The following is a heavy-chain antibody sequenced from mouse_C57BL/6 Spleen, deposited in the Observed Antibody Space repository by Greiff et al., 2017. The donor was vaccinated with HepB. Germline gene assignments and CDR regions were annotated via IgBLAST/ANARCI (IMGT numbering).Heavy chain of an antibody. J-gene: IGHJ1*03. V-gene: IGHV1-69*01. CDR1: GYTFTSYW. Sequence: QVQLQQPGAELVMPGASVKLSCKASGYTFTSYWMHWVKQRPGQGLEWIGEIDPSDSYTNYNQKFKGKSTLTVDKSSSTAYMQLSSLTSEDSAVYYCARSNYCGSPWYFDVWGTGTTVTVSS. CDR2: IDPSDSYT. CDR3: ARSNYCGSPWYFDV. D-gene: IGHD1-1*01.